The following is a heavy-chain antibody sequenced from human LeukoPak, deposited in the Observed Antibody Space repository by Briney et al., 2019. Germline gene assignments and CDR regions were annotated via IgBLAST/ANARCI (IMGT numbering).Heavy chain of an antibody. CDR1: GFTFSSYG. CDR3: AKELQMATIKDDSSYFDY. D-gene: IGHD5-24*01. J-gene: IGHJ4*02. Sequence: PGRSLRLSCAASGFTFSSYGMHWVRQAPGKGLEWVAVIWYDGSNKYYADSVKGRFTISRDNSKNTLYLQMYSLRAEDTAVYYCAKELQMATIKDDSSYFDYWGQGTLVTVSS. CDR2: IWYDGSNK. V-gene: IGHV3-33*06.